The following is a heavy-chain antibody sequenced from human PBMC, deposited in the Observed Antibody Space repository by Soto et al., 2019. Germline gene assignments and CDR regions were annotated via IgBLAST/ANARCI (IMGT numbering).Heavy chain of an antibody. CDR1: GYIFTSYD. CDR2: MNPNSGNT. CDR3: ARSPRVVPAAMPYRVDP. J-gene: IGHJ5*02. Sequence: ASVKVSCKASGYIFTSYDINWVRQATGQGLEWMGWMNPNSGNTGYAQKFQGRVTMTRNTSISTAYMELSSLRSEDTAVYYCARSPRVVPAAMPYRVDPWGQGNLVTVSS. V-gene: IGHV1-8*01. D-gene: IGHD2-2*01.